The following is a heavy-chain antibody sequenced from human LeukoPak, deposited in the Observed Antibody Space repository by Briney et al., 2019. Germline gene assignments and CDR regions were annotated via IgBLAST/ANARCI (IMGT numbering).Heavy chain of an antibody. CDR2: IYSXGTT. V-gene: IGHV4-4*07. CDR1: GXXTXNYF. Sequence: KPSETLSLXCTVXGXXTXNYFRXXXXXPAGXGLEWIGHIYSXGTTHYXXSLXTRVTISLDASTSQFSLHLNSVTAADTAVYFCXRXXGXGSGAYTLDYWGXXILVTVSS. CDR3: XRXXGXGSGAYTLDY. D-gene: IGHD3-10*01. J-gene: IGHJ4*01.